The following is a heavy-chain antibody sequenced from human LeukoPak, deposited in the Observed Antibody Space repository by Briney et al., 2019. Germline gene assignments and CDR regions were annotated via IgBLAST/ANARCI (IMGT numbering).Heavy chain of an antibody. CDR2: IYTSGST. V-gene: IGHV4-4*07. J-gene: IGHJ4*02. CDR3: AREGALRFLEWLPRLAFDY. D-gene: IGHD3-3*01. CDR1: GGSISSYY. Sequence: SETLSLTYTVSGGSISSYYWSWIRQPAGKGLEWIGRIYTSGSTNYNPSLKSRVTMSVDTSKNQFSLKLSSVTAADTAVYYCAREGALRFLEWLPRLAFDYWGQGTLVTVSS.